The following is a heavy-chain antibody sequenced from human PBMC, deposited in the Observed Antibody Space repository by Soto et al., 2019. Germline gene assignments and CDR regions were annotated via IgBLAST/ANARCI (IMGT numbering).Heavy chain of an antibody. D-gene: IGHD6-19*01. Sequence: QVQLQESGPGLVKPSQTLSLTCTVSGGSISSGDYYWSWIRQPPGKGLEWIGYIYYSGSTYYNPSLKSRVTISVDPSKNQFSLRLSSVTAADTAVYYCARERPDGCRLDPWGQGTLVTVSS. CDR1: GGSISSGDYY. CDR3: ARERPDGCRLDP. V-gene: IGHV4-30-4*01. J-gene: IGHJ5*02. CDR2: IYYSGST.